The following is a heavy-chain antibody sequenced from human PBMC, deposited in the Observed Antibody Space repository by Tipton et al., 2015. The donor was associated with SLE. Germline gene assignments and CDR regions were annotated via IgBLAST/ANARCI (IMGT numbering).Heavy chain of an antibody. Sequence: LRLSCTVSGDSISSYYWSWIRQPPGKGLEWIGYIYYTGSTNYNPSLKSRVTISVDTSKNQFSLRLSSVTAADTAVYYCARGASRTTIFGVVSPYPDAFDIWGQGTMVTVSS. CDR1: GDSISSYY. V-gene: IGHV4-59*01. CDR2: IYYTGST. CDR3: ARGASRTTIFGVVSPYPDAFDI. D-gene: IGHD3-3*01. J-gene: IGHJ3*02.